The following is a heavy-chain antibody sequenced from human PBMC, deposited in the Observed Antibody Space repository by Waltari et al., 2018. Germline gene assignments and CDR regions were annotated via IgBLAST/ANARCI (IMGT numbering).Heavy chain of an antibody. Sequence: EVQLLESGGGLVQPGGSLRLSCAASGFTFSSYAMSLVRQDPVKGLEVVAAISGSGGSTYYADSVKGRFTISRDNSKNTLYLQMNSLRAEDTAVYYCAKRREPLLWFGESPINPFGYYGMDVWGQGTTVTVSS. CDR2: ISGSGGST. CDR1: GFTFSSYA. J-gene: IGHJ6*02. D-gene: IGHD3-10*01. V-gene: IGHV3-23*01. CDR3: AKRREPLLWFGESPINPFGYYGMDV.